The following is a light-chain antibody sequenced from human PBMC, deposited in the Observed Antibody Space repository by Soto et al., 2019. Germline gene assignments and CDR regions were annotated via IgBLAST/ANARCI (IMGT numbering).Light chain of an antibody. CDR1: QNVLYSSNNKNY. J-gene: IGKJ2*01. Sequence: DIVMTQSPDSLAVSLGERATVNCKSSQNVLYSSNNKNYLAWYQQKPGQPPKLLIYWASTRESGVPDRFSSSGSGTDFTLTISSLQAEDVAVYYCQQYYSTPTFGQGTKLEIK. V-gene: IGKV4-1*01. CDR3: QQYYSTPT. CDR2: WAS.